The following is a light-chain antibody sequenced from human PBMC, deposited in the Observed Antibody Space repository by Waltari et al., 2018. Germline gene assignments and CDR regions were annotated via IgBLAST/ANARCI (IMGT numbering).Light chain of an antibody. J-gene: IGLJ3*02. Sequence: LVLTQSPSASVSLGASVKLTCTLSSGYSSNVIAWLQQEPGKGPRYLMKVNSDGSHRKGDDIPDRFSASKSGTECYLTISSRQSEDEADYYCQTGGHGTWVFGGGTKLTVL. V-gene: IGLV4-69*01. CDR3: QTGGHGTWV. CDR2: VNSDGSH. CDR1: SGYSSNV.